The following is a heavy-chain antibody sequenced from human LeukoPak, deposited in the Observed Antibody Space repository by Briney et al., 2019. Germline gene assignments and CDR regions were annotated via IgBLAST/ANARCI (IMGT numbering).Heavy chain of an antibody. Sequence: ASVKVSCKASGYTFTSYGISWVRQAPGQGLEWMGWISAYNGNTNYAQELQGRVTMTTDTSTSTAYMELRSLRSDDTAVYYCARDAPWCSGGSCYPDYWGQGTLVTVSS. CDR2: ISAYNGNT. D-gene: IGHD2-15*01. V-gene: IGHV1-18*04. CDR3: ARDAPWCSGGSCYPDY. J-gene: IGHJ4*02. CDR1: GYTFTSYG.